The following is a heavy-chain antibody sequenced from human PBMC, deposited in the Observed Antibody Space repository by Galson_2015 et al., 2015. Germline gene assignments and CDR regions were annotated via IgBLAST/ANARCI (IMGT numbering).Heavy chain of an antibody. CDR1: GYTFTSYA. J-gene: IGHJ4*02. CDR2: INAGNGNT. CDR3: ARDQGGSGRAFDY. Sequence: SVKVSCKASGYTFTSYAMYWVRQAPGQRLEWMGWINAGNGNTKYSQKFQGRVTITRDTSASTAYMELSSLRSEDTAVYYCARDQGGSGRAFDYWGQGTLVTVSS. D-gene: IGHD1-26*01. V-gene: IGHV1-3*01.